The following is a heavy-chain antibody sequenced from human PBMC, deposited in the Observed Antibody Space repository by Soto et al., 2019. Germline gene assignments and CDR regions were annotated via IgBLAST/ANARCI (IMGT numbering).Heavy chain of an antibody. V-gene: IGHV4-61*08. J-gene: IGHJ4*02. CDR3: ARHLGTGYSSSWSY. Sequence: PSQTLSLTCSVSGGSISGGGDYCRRIRQHPGKGLEWIGYVFYTGSTNYNPSLKSRVTISVDTSKNQFSLKLSSVTAADTAVYYCARHLGTGYSSSWSYWGQGTLVTVSS. CDR2: VFYTGST. D-gene: IGHD6-13*01. CDR1: GGSISGGGDY.